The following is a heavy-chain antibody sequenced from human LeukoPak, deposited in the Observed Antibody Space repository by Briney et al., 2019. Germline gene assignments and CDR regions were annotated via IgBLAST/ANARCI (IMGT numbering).Heavy chain of an antibody. V-gene: IGHV3-23*01. CDR2: ISGNGGST. Sequence: PGGSLRLSCAASGFTFYSYAMSWVRQAPGKGLEWVSSISGNGGSTYYADSVEGRFTISRDNSENTLYLQMNSLRADDTAVYYCAKAKYPVAGSNYFDYWGQGTLVTVSS. J-gene: IGHJ4*02. D-gene: IGHD6-19*01. CDR1: GFTFYSYA. CDR3: AKAKYPVAGSNYFDY.